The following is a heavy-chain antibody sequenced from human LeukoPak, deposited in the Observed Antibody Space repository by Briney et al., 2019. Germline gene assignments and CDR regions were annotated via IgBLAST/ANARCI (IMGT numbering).Heavy chain of an antibody. CDR1: GGSISSGGYY. CDR2: IYYSGST. CDR3: ARDPGSGSYLGIYYYYGMDV. V-gene: IGHV4-31*03. Sequence: PSQTLSLTCTVSGGSISSGGYYWSWIRQHPGTGLEWIGYIYYSGSTYYNPSLKSRVTISVDTSKNQFSLKLSSVTAADTAVYYCARDPGSGSYLGIYYYYGMDVWGQGTTVTVSS. J-gene: IGHJ6*02. D-gene: IGHD3-10*01.